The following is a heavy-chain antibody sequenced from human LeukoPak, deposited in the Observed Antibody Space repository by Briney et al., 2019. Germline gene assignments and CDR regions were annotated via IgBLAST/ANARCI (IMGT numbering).Heavy chain of an antibody. CDR2: ISGSGGST. V-gene: IGHV3-23*01. Sequence: LSGGSLRLSCAASGFTFSSYAMSWVRQAPGKGLGWVSAISGSGGSTYYADSVKGRFTISRDNSQSTLYLQMNNLRAEDTAVYYCANHHPLRYLDLWGHGTLVTVSS. CDR3: ANHHPLRYLDL. CDR1: GFTFSSYA. J-gene: IGHJ2*01.